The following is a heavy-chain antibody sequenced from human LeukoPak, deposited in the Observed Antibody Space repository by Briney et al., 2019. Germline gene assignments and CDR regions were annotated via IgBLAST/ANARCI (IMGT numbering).Heavy chain of an antibody. V-gene: IGHV3-48*03. D-gene: IGHD3-10*02. CDR2: ISSSGSTI. CDR3: AELGITMIGGV. J-gene: IGHJ6*04. Sequence: GGSLGLSCAASGFTFSSYEMNWVRQAPGKGPEWVSYISSSGSTIYYADSVKGRFTISRDNAKNSLYLQMNSLRAKDTAVYYCAELGITMIGGVWGKGTTVTISS. CDR1: GFTFSSYE.